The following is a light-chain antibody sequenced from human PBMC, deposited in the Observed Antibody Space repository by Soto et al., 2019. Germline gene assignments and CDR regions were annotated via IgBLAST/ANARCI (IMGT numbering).Light chain of an antibody. CDR3: SSFTTSSTYV. V-gene: IGLV2-18*02. Sequence: QSVLTQPPSVSGSPGQSVAISCSGSSNDVGSNNRVSWYQQSPGTAPKLMIYDVTNRPSGVPDRFSGSKSGNTASLTISGLQAEDEADYYCSSFTTSSTYVFGTGTKVTVL. CDR1: SNDVGSNNR. CDR2: DVT. J-gene: IGLJ1*01.